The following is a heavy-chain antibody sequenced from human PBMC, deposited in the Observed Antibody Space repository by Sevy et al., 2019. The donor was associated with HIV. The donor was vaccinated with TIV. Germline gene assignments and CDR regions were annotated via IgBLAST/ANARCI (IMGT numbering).Heavy chain of an antibody. CDR2: IYYSGST. J-gene: IGHJ4*02. CDR3: AGVLDDYSGNDSLYYFDY. V-gene: IGHV4-59*01. D-gene: IGHD4-4*01. CDR1: GGSISSYY. Sequence: SETLSLTCTVSGGSISSYYWSWIRQPPGKGLEWIGYIYYSGSTNYNPSLKSRVTISVDTSKNQYSLKLSSVTAADTAVYYCAGVLDDYSGNDSLYYFDYWGQGTLVTVSS.